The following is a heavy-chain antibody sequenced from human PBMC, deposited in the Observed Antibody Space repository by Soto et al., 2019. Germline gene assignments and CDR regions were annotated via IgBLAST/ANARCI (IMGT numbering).Heavy chain of an antibody. J-gene: IGHJ4*02. Sequence: EVQLVQSGGGLVQPGGSLRLSYVGSGFTFTDFYMNWVRQAPGKGLEWVANIRPDESETNYVESVKGRFTTSRDNAKNSLFLQMSSPRADDTAVYYGAGWGGHDYNYWGQGILVTVSS. V-gene: IGHV3-7*03. CDR3: AGWGGHDYNY. CDR2: IRPDESET. D-gene: IGHD4-4*01. CDR1: GFTFTDFY.